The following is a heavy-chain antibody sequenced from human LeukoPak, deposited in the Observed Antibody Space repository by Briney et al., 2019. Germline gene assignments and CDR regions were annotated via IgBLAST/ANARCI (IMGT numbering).Heavy chain of an antibody. V-gene: IGHV4-4*07. CDR2: IYTSGST. D-gene: IGHD7-27*01. Sequence: SETLSLTCTVSGGSISSDYWSWIRQPAGKGLEWIGRIYTSGSTNYNPSLKSRVTISVDKSKNPLSLKLSSVTAADTAVYYCARLPWGVYYFDYWGQGTLVTVSS. CDR1: GGSISSDY. J-gene: IGHJ4*02. CDR3: ARLPWGVYYFDY.